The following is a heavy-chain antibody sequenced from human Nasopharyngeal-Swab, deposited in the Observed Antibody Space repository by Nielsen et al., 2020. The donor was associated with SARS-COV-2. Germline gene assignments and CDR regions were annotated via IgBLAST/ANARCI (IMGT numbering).Heavy chain of an antibody. Sequence: SLKISCAASGFTFDDYAIHWVRQAPGRGLEWVSGISWDSGNIGYADSVKGRFTISRDNAKNSLYLQMNSLRAEDTALYYCVKDRSGGQYGAADYWGQGTLVTVSS. V-gene: IGHV3-9*01. CDR2: ISWDSGNI. D-gene: IGHD3-3*01. CDR1: GFTFDDYA. CDR3: VKDRSGGQYGAADY. J-gene: IGHJ4*02.